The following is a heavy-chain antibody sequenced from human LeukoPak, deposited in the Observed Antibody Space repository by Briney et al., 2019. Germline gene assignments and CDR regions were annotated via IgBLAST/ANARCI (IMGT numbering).Heavy chain of an antibody. J-gene: IGHJ5*02. CDR3: ARAYYDFWSGYPNWFDP. Sequence: SETLSLTCAVSGGSISSYYWSWIRQPPGKGLEWIGYIYYSGSTNYNPSLKSRVTISVDTSKNQFSLKLSSVTAADTAVYYCARAYYDFWSGYPNWFDPWGQGTLVTVSS. D-gene: IGHD3-3*01. V-gene: IGHV4-59*01. CDR1: GGSISSYY. CDR2: IYYSGST.